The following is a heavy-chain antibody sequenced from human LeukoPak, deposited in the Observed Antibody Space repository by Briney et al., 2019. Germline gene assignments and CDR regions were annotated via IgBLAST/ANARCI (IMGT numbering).Heavy chain of an antibody. CDR2: ISAYNGNT. CDR1: GYTFTSYG. CDR3: ARGQYYYDTYPLHY. V-gene: IGHV1-18*01. Sequence: ASVKVSCKASGYTFTSYGISWVRQAPGQGLEWMGWISAYNGNTNYAQKLQGRVTMTTDTSTSTAYMELRSLRSDDTAVYYCARGQYYYDTYPLHYWGQGTLVTVSS. D-gene: IGHD3-22*01. J-gene: IGHJ4*02.